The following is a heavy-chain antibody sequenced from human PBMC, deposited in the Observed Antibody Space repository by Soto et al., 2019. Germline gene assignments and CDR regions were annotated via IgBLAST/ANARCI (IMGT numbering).Heavy chain of an antibody. D-gene: IGHD2-15*01. J-gene: IGHJ4*02. CDR3: AKWTGRYCSGGRCYLDDPFDY. CDR2: ISGSAAST. V-gene: IGHV3-23*01. CDR1: GFTFSNYA. Sequence: EVHLLESGGDLVQPGGSLRLSCAASGFTFSNYAMSWVRQAPGKGLDWVSVISGSAASTFYADSVKGRFTISRDNSKNTLYLQRNSRRAEDTAVYYCAKWTGRYCSGGRCYLDDPFDYWGQGTLVTVSS.